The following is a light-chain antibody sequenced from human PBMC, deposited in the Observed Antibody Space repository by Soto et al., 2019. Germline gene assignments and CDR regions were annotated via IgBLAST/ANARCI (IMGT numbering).Light chain of an antibody. Sequence: ATLSCRASLNVNSYLAWYQQKPGQAPRLLIYDASNRAAGIPARFSGSGSGTDFTLTISSLEPEDFAIYYCQQRQYWPPITFGQGTRLEIK. CDR2: DAS. J-gene: IGKJ5*01. CDR3: QQRQYWPPIT. V-gene: IGKV3-11*01. CDR1: LNVNSY.